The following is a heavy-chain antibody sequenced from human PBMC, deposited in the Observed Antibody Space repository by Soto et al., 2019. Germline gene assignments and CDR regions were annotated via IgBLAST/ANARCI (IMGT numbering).Heavy chain of an antibody. V-gene: IGHV4-34*01. CDR2: INHSGST. D-gene: IGHD2-21*01. Sequence: SETLSLTCAVYGGSFSGYYWSWIRQPPGKGLEWIGEINHSGSTNYNPSLKSRVTISVDTSKNQFSLKLSSVTAADTAVYYCARDAYCGGDCPAYYYYYGMDVWGQGTTVTVSS. J-gene: IGHJ6*02. CDR3: ARDAYCGGDCPAYYYYYGMDV. CDR1: GGSFSGYY.